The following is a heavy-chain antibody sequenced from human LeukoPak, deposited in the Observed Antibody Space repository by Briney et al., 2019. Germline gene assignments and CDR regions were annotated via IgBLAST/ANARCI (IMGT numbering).Heavy chain of an antibody. V-gene: IGHV4-38-2*02. CDR2: IFHTGSA. CDR1: GYSISSGYY. J-gene: IGHJ4*02. CDR3: VREREKQRLF. Sequence: SETLSLTCNVSGYSISSGYYWGWIRPPPGKGLEYIGSIFHTGSADYNPSLKSRVTLSVDTSKNQFSLKLNSVTAADTAVYYCVREREKQRLFWGQGTLVPVSS. D-gene: IGHD6-25*01.